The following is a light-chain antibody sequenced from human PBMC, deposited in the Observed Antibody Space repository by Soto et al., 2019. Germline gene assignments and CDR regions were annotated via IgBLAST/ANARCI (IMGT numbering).Light chain of an antibody. CDR3: CSIATTYSLDVV. CDR2: EVT. Sequence: QSVLTQPRSVSGSPGQSVTISCTGTSSDVGGYNYVSWYQQRPGRAPRLMIYEVTKRPSGVPDRFSGSKSGNTASLTISGLQADDEADYYCCSIATTYSLDVVFGGGTKLTVL. V-gene: IGLV2-11*01. J-gene: IGLJ2*01. CDR1: SSDVGGYNY.